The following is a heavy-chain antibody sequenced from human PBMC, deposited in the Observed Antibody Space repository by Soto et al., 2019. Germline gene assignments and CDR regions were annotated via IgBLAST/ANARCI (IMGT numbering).Heavy chain of an antibody. CDR2: ISGSGGST. J-gene: IGHJ4*02. CDR1: GFTFSSYA. CDR3: AKAALTYYDFWSGSYYYDY. V-gene: IGHV3-23*01. D-gene: IGHD3-3*01. Sequence: VGSLRLSCAASGFTFSSYAMSWVRQAPGKGLEWVSAISGSGGSTYYADSVKGRFTISRDNSKNTLYLQMNSLRAEDTAVYYCAKAALTYYDFWSGSYYYDYWGQGTLVTFSS.